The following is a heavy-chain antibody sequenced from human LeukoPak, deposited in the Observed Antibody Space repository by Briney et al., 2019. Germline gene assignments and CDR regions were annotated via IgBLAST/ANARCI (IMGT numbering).Heavy chain of an antibody. CDR3: AAATGTNHFDY. J-gene: IGHJ4*02. CDR2: IYYSGST. CDR1: GGSISSGDYY. Sequence: SETLSLTCTVSGGSISSGDYYWSWIRQPPGKGLEWIGYIYYSGSTYYNPSLKSRVTISVDTSKNQFSLKLGSVTAADTAVYYCAAATGTNHFDYWGQGTLVTVSS. D-gene: IGHD1-14*01. V-gene: IGHV4-30-4*01.